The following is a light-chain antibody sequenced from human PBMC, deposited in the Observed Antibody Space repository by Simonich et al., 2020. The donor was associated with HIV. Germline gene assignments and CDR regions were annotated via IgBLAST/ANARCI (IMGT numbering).Light chain of an antibody. Sequence: EIVMTQSPATLSVSPGERVTLSCRASQSISSNLAWYQQNPGQAPRLLIYGASTRATGIPARFSGSGSGTEFTLTISSMQSEDFAVYYCHQYNNWPLFFGQGTKVEIK. V-gene: IGKV3-15*01. CDR3: HQYNNWPLF. CDR2: GAS. CDR1: QSISSN. J-gene: IGKJ2*01.